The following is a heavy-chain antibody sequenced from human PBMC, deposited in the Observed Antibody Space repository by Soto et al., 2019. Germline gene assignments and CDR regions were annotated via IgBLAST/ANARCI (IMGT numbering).Heavy chain of an antibody. CDR2: IIPILGIA. CDR3: ARVDRGSYYHFDL. Sequence: QVQLVQSGAEVKKPGSSVKVSCKASGGTFSSYTISWVRQAPGQGLEWMGRIIPILGIANYAQKFQGRVTITADKSTSTAYMELSSLRSEDTAVYYCARVDRGSYYHFDLWGRGTLVTVSS. D-gene: IGHD1-26*01. CDR1: GGTFSSYT. J-gene: IGHJ2*01. V-gene: IGHV1-69*02.